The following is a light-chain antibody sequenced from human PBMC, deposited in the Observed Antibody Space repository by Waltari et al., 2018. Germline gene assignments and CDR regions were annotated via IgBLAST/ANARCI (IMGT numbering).Light chain of an antibody. Sequence: DIVMTPSPDSLALSLGERATINCTSSQSVLYNSNSKNYLAWYQQKPRQPTKLLIYCASTRESGVTDRLSGSGSATDFALTISSLHAEYVAVYYCEQYYNVPRTFGQGTKLEI. V-gene: IGKV4-1*01. CDR2: CAS. J-gene: IGKJ2*01. CDR1: QSVLYNSNSKNY. CDR3: EQYYNVPRT.